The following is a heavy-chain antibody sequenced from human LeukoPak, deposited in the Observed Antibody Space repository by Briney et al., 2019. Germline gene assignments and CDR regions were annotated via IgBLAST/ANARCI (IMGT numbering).Heavy chain of an antibody. V-gene: IGHV3-21*01. Sequence: GGSLRLSCAASGFTFSTYSMNWVRQAPGKGLEWVSSISGSGDSTFYADSVKGRFTISRDNAKNSLYLQMNSLRADDTAVYFCASAQGGVILPDYFHHWGQGTLVTVSS. CDR3: ASAQGGVILPDYFHH. CDR1: GFTFSTYS. CDR2: ISGSGDST. D-gene: IGHD3-16*02. J-gene: IGHJ1*01.